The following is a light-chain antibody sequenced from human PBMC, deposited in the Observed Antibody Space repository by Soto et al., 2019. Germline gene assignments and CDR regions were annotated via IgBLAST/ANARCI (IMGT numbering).Light chain of an antibody. Sequence: DIHLTQSPSSLSAAVGDRVIITCRASQAILTYLNWLQQKAGKAPEVLIYDASGLRSGVPSRFTGRGSATDFTLTITSLQREDAGTYFCQQTFSPDVTFGGGTPV. CDR1: QAILTY. V-gene: IGKV1-39*01. J-gene: IGKJ4*01. CDR3: QQTFSPDVT. CDR2: DAS.